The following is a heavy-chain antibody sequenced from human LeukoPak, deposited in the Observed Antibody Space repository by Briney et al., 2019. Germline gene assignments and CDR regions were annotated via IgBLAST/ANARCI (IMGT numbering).Heavy chain of an antibody. Sequence: GGSLRLSCAASGFTFSDYYMSWIRQAPGKGLEWVSYISSSGSTIYYADSVKGRFTISRDNAKNSLYLQMNSLRAEDTAVYYCAVTYYDYVWGSYPPDYWGQGTLVTVSS. CDR2: ISSSGSTI. D-gene: IGHD3-16*02. J-gene: IGHJ4*02. CDR3: AVTYYDYVWGSYPPDY. V-gene: IGHV3-11*04. CDR1: GFTFSDYY.